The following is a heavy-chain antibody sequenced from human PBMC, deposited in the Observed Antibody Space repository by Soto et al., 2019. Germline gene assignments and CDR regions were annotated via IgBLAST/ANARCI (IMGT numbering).Heavy chain of an antibody. CDR1: GFSFTNYY. CDR3: ARDVVEYCSGGPCPTPYYYMDV. Sequence: QVQLVQSGAEVKKPGASVKVSCKASGFSFTNYYVHWVRQAPGQGLEWMGIINPSGGTTNYAQKFQARVTMTRDTSTGTVYMELSSLTSEDTAVYYCARDVVEYCSGGPCPTPYYYMDVWGKGTTVTVSS. J-gene: IGHJ6*03. CDR2: INPSGGTT. D-gene: IGHD2-15*01. V-gene: IGHV1-46*01.